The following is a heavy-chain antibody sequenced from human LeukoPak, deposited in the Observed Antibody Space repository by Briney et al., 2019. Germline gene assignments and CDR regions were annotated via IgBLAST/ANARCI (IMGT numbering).Heavy chain of an antibody. Sequence: GGSLRLSCAASGFTFSNYAMTWVRQTPGKGLEWVSIVTGSGISTYYVDSVKGRFTISRDNSKNTLYLQMNSLRAEDTAVYYCVKDDYGGKIFGNAFDIWGQGTMVTVSS. CDR1: GFTFSNYA. J-gene: IGHJ3*02. CDR2: VTGSGIST. D-gene: IGHD4-23*01. CDR3: VKDDYGGKIFGNAFDI. V-gene: IGHV3-23*01.